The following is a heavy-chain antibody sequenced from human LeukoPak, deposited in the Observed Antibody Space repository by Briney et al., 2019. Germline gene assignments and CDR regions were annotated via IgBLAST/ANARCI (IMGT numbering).Heavy chain of an antibody. CDR3: ARDILTGNSYSNDLHWFDS. V-gene: IGHV1-2*02. D-gene: IGHD5-18*01. J-gene: IGHJ5*01. CDR1: GYTFTGYY. CDR2: INPNSGGT. Sequence: ASVKVSCKASGYTFTGYYMHWVRQAPGQGLEWMGWINPNSGGTNYAQKFQGRVTMTRDTSISTAYMELSRLRSDDTAVYFCARDILTGNSYSNDLHWFDSWGQGTLVTVSS.